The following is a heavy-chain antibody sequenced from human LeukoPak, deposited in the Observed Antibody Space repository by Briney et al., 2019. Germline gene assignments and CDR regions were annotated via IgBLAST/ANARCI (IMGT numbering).Heavy chain of an antibody. CDR3: ARYPRWQWRESRGLGAFDI. J-gene: IGHJ3*02. V-gene: IGHV4-61*01. CDR2: IYYSGST. Sequence: SETLSLTCSVSGGSISSGPYFWSWIRQPPGKGLEWIGYIYYSGSTNYNPSLKSRVTISVDTSKNQFSLKLSSVTAADTAVYYCARYPRWQWRESRGLGAFDIWGQGTMVTVSS. CDR1: GGSISSGPYF. D-gene: IGHD6-19*01.